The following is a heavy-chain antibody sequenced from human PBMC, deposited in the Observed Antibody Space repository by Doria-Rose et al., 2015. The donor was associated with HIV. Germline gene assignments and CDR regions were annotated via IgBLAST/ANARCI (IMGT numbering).Heavy chain of an antibody. Sequence: QVTLKESGPVLVKPTETLTLTCTVSGVSLSSPGMGVSWIRQPPGKALEWLAHIFSDDERSHKTSLKSRLTISRGTSKSQVVLTMTDMDPVDTATYYCARIKSGRWYHKYYFDFWGQGTLVIVSA. CDR1: GVSLSSPGMG. J-gene: IGHJ4*02. CDR3: ARIKSGRWYHKYYFDF. V-gene: IGHV2-26*01. D-gene: IGHD6-13*01. CDR2: IFSDDER.